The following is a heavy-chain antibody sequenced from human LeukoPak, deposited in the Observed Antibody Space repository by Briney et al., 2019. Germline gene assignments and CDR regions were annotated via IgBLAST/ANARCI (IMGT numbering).Heavy chain of an antibody. CDR2: ISSSGSTI. CDR3: ARVVLGATLYFDY. Sequence: PGGSLRPSCAASGFTFSSYEMNWVRQAPGKGLEWVSYISSSGSTIYYADSVKGRFTISRDNAKNSLYLQMNSLRAEDTAVYYCARVVLGATLYFDYWGQGTLVTVSS. J-gene: IGHJ4*02. CDR1: GFTFSSYE. D-gene: IGHD1-26*01. V-gene: IGHV3-48*03.